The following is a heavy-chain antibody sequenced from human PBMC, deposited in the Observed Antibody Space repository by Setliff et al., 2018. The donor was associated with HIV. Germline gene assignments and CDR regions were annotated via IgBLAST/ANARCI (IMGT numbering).Heavy chain of an antibody. J-gene: IGHJ4*02. CDR3: ARARYYYDPDNTGSSGEYFDY. V-gene: IGHV4-31*11. Sequence: SETLSLTCAVYGGSFSGSYWSWIRQHPGKGLEWIGYIYYSGSTYYNPSLKSRITISDDTSKNEFSLKVTSVTAADTAVYFCARARYYYDPDNTGSSGEYFDYWGQGALVTVSS. CDR2: IYYSGST. CDR1: GGSFSGSY. D-gene: IGHD3-22*01.